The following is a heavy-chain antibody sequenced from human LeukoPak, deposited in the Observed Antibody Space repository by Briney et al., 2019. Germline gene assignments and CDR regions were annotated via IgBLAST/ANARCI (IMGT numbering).Heavy chain of an antibody. CDR3: ASYDCSNGVCYTYEEFDY. D-gene: IGHD2-8*01. J-gene: IGHJ4*02. CDR2: IYPNSGGT. Sequence: ASVKVSCKASGYTFTGYYMHWVRQAPGQGLEWMGWIYPNSGGTKYAQKFQGRVTMTRDTSISTAYMELSRLRSDDTAVYYCASYDCSNGVCYTYEEFDYWGQGTLVTVSS. CDR1: GYTFTGYY. V-gene: IGHV1-2*02.